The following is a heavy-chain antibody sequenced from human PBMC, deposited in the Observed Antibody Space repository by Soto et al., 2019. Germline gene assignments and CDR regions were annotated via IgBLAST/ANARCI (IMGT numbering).Heavy chain of an antibody. CDR1: GFTFTSSA. V-gene: IGHV1-58*02. CDR3: ARDCSSSSCYGYFQH. J-gene: IGHJ1*01. D-gene: IGHD2-2*01. CDR2: IVVGSGNT. Sequence: SVKVSCKASGFTFTSSAMQWVRQARGQRLEWIGWIVVGSGNTNYAQKFQERVTITRDMSTSTAYMELSSLRSEDTAVYYCARDCSSSSCYGYFQHWGQGTRVTVSS.